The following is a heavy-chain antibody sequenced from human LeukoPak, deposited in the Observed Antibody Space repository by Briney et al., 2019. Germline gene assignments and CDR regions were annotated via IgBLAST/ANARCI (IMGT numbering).Heavy chain of an antibody. CDR2: LYYSGST. CDR1: SGSISGSSYY. V-gene: IGHV4-39*07. CDR3: ARVGRDGYNPATLDY. J-gene: IGHJ4*02. Sequence: SETLSLTCAVSSGSISGSSYYWGWIRQPPGKGLEWIGSLYYSGSTYYNPSLKSRVTISVDTSKNQFSLKLSSVTAADTAVYYCARVGRDGYNPATLDYWGQGTLVTVSS. D-gene: IGHD5-24*01.